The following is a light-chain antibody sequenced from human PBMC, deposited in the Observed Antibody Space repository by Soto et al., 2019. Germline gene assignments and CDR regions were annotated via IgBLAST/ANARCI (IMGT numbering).Light chain of an antibody. CDR3: SSSRDTHNLV. J-gene: IGLJ1*01. CDR2: EVS. Sequence: QSALTQPASVSGSPGQSITISCTGTSSDVGGYNYVSWYQHHPGKAPKLMIYEVSNRPSGVSNRFSGSKSGNTASLTISGLQAEDEPDYYCSSSRDTHNLVFGIGTKVTVL. CDR1: SSDVGGYNY. V-gene: IGLV2-14*01.